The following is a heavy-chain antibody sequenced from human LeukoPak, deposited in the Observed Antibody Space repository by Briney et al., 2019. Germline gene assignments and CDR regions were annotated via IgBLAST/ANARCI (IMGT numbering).Heavy chain of an antibody. D-gene: IGHD1-14*01. V-gene: IGHV3-11*06. CDR3: AREGEGTVDY. J-gene: IGHJ4*02. CDR2: ISSSSSYT. CDR1: GFTFSDYY. Sequence: GGSLRLSCAASGFTFSDYYMSWLRQAPGKGLEWVSYISSSSSYTNYADSVKGRFTISRDNAKNSLYLQMNRLRAEDTAVYYRAREGEGTVDYWGQGTLVTVSS.